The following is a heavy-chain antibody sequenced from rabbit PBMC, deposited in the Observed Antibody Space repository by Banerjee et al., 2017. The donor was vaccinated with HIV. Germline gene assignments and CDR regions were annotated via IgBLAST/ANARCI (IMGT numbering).Heavy chain of an antibody. CDR2: IDAGSSGDT. V-gene: IGHV1S45*01. J-gene: IGHJ6*01. CDR3: ARGFYAGAAADGYAPYFTF. Sequence: QEQLEESGGGLVQPEGTLTLTCKASGIDFSNHYYMCWVRQAPGKGLEWIACIDAGSSGDTDYANWAKGRFTISRASSTTVTLQMTSLTAADTATYFCARGFYAGAAADGYAPYFTFWGPGTLVTVS. D-gene: IGHD4-2*01. CDR1: GIDFSNHYY.